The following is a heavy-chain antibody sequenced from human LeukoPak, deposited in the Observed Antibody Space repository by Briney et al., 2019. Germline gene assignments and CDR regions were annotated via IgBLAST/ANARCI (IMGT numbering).Heavy chain of an antibody. CDR2: ISGSGGST. J-gene: IGHJ4*02. CDR3: AKPKDNSLYCFDY. V-gene: IGHV3-23*01. CDR1: AFTFRSYA. D-gene: IGHD1-20*01. Sequence: QTGGSLRLSCAASAFTFRSYAMSWVRQAGGKGLEWVSAISGSGGSTYYADSVKGRFTISRDNSENTLYLQMSSPRAEDTAVYYCAKPKDNSLYCFDYWGQGTLVTVSS.